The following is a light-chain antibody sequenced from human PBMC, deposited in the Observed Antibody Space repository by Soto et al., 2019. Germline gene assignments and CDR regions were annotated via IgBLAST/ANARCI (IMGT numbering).Light chain of an antibody. CDR3: QQYHKWPPIT. CDR1: QFLSSY. J-gene: IGKJ5*01. CDR2: GAS. Sequence: EVVLTQAPATRSFAPGERATLSCRASQFLSSYLAWYQQKPGQAPRLLIYGASTRATGVTARFRGGGSGTEFTLTISSLQSEDSAVYYCQQYHKWPPITFGQGTRLEIK. V-gene: IGKV3-15*01.